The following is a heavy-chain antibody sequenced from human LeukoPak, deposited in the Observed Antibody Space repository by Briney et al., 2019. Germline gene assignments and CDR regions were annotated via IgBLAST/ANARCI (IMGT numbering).Heavy chain of an antibody. J-gene: IGHJ4*02. CDR1: GYTFTSYY. V-gene: IGHV1-46*01. CDR2: INPSGGST. Sequence: ASVKVSCKASGYTFTSYYMHWVRQAPGQGLEWMGIINPSGGSTSYAQKFQGRVTMTRDMSTSTVYMELSSLRSEDTAVYYCARDLGYCSSTSCYSFVFDYWGQGTLVTVSS. CDR3: ARDLGYCSSTSCYSFVFDY. D-gene: IGHD2-2*01.